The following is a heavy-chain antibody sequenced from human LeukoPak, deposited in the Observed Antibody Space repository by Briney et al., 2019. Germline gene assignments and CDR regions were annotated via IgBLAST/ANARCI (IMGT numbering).Heavy chain of an antibody. CDR3: ARVSIAAAGTGVYY. CDR1: GGSISSYY. D-gene: IGHD6-13*01. CDR2: IYYSWST. J-gene: IGHJ4*02. Sequence: SETLSLTCTVCGGSISSYYWSWIRQPPGKGLERSGYIYYSWSTNYHPSLKSRVTISVDTSKNHFSLKLSSVTAADTAVYYCARVSIAAAGTGVYYWGREPWSPSPQ. V-gene: IGHV4-59*01.